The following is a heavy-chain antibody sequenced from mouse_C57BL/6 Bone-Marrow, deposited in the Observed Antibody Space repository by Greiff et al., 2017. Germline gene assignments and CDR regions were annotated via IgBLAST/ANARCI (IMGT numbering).Heavy chain of an antibody. Sequence: EVQLVESGAELVRPGASVKLSCTASGFNIKDDYMHWVKQRPEQGLEWIGWIDPENGDTEYASKFQGKATITADTSSNTAYLQLSSLTSEDTAVYYCTTCLLLRIYAMDYWGQGTSVTGSS. J-gene: IGHJ4*01. D-gene: IGHD1-1*01. V-gene: IGHV14-4*01. CDR1: GFNIKDDY. CDR2: IDPENGDT. CDR3: TTCLLLRIYAMDY.